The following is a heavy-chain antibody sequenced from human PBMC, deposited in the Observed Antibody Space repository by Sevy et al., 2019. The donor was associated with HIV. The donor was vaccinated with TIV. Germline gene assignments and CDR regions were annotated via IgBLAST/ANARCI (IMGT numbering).Heavy chain of an antibody. CDR2: IKSKTDAATR. V-gene: IGHV3-15*01. J-gene: IGHJ4*02. CDR3: AAGTGTSDFDY. Sequence: GGSLRLSCAASGFTFSEAWMSWVRQAPGKGLEWVGRIKSKTDAATRDFAAPVRGRFCISRDDSANTVYLVMNNLKPEDTGVYYCAAGTGTSDFDYWGQGTLVTVSS. D-gene: IGHD1-7*01. CDR1: GFTFSEAW.